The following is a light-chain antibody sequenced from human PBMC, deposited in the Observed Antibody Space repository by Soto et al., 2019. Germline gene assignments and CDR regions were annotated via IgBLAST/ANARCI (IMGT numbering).Light chain of an antibody. CDR2: GAS. Sequence: DIQMTQSPSYLPTSVGDRVTITGRASQTIYSSVTWYKQKPGKAPRLLIFGASRVQNGVPSRFSGSGSGTDFTLTINDVQPEDFASYFCQQTYNAPRTFGQGTTVEIK. V-gene: IGKV1-39*01. CDR1: QTIYSS. J-gene: IGKJ2*01. CDR3: QQTYNAPRT.